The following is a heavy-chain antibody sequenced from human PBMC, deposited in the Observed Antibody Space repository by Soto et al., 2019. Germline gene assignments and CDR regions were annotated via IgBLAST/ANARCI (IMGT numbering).Heavy chain of an antibody. CDR1: GFIFSKYA. CDR2: IGSSGGST. CDR3: AKASIAVALKYFDY. J-gene: IGHJ4*02. Sequence: EVQLLESGGGLVQPGGSLRLSCAASGFIFSKYAMSWVRQAPGKGLEWVSAIGSSGGSTYYIDSVKGRFTISRDNSKNTLYLQINSLRAEDTAVYYCAKASIAVALKYFDYWGQGTLVTVSS. V-gene: IGHV3-23*01. D-gene: IGHD6-19*01.